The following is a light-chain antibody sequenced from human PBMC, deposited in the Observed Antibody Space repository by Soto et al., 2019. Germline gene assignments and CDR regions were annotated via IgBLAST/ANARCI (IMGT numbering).Light chain of an antibody. Sequence: QSVLNQPPSVSRSPGQSVTISCTGTSSDVGSYNRVSWYQQPPGTAPKLIIYEVSNRPSGVPDRFFGSKSGNTASLTISGLQAEDEADYYCSSFTSSNTWVFGGGTKVTVL. CDR1: SSDVGSYNR. CDR3: SSFTSSNTWV. V-gene: IGLV2-18*02. CDR2: EVS. J-gene: IGLJ3*02.